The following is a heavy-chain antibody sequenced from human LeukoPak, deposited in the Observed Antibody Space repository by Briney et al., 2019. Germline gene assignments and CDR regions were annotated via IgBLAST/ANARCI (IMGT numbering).Heavy chain of an antibody. V-gene: IGHV4-59*01. Sequence: TETLSLTCTVSGGSISSYYWSWIRQPPGKGLEWIGYIYYSGSTNYNPSLKSRVTISVDTSKNQFSLKLSSVTAADTAVYYCTAAGIGAFDIWGQGTMVTVSS. CDR3: TAAGIGAFDI. CDR2: IYYSGST. J-gene: IGHJ3*02. CDR1: GGSISSYY. D-gene: IGHD6-13*01.